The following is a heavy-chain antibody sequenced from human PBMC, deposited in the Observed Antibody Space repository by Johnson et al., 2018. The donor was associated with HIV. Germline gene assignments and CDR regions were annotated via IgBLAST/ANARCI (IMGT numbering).Heavy chain of an antibody. CDR2: LWYDGSKN. D-gene: IGHD6-13*01. J-gene: IGHJ3*02. CDR3: AKCIWGSSLIDAFDI. CDR1: GFTFSNYG. Sequence: VQLVESGGGVVQPGRSLRLSCAASGFTFSNYGMHWVRQAPGKGLEWVAGLWYDGSKNNYADSVRGRFTISRDNSKNTLHLQMNSLRVEDTAVYYCAKCIWGSSLIDAFDIWGQGTTVTVSS. V-gene: IGHV3-33*06.